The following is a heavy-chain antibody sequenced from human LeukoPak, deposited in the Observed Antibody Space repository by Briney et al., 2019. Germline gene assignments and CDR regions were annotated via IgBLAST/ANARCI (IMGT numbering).Heavy chain of an antibody. D-gene: IGHD3-10*01. CDR3: ARWFLGLDV. V-gene: IGHV3-23*01. Sequence: GGSLRLSCAASRLTFNGYAIIWVRQAPGKGLEWVSGISGSGGHTDYADSVKGRFTISRDNSKNTVSLQMNSLRAEDTAVYYCARWFLGLDVWGQGTTVTVSS. J-gene: IGHJ6*02. CDR1: RLTFNGYA. CDR2: ISGSGGHT.